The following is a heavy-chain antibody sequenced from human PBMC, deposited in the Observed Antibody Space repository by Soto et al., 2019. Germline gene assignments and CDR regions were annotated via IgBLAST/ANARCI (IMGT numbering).Heavy chain of an antibody. V-gene: IGHV1-18*04. CDR3: ALKRIPAATPSYSYDY. J-gene: IGHJ4*02. D-gene: IGHD2-2*01. Sequence: ASVKVSCKASGYTFSSYGISWVRQAPGQGLEWMGWISPYDGNTDYAQKFQGRVTMTTDTSTSTAYMELRSLRSDDTAMYYCALKRIPAATPSYSYDYWGQGTLVTVSS. CDR2: ISPYDGNT. CDR1: GYTFSSYG.